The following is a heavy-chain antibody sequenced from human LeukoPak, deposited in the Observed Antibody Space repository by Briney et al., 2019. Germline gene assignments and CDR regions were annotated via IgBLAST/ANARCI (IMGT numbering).Heavy chain of an antibody. D-gene: IGHD2-2*01. J-gene: IGHJ6*03. Sequence: SETLSLTCTVSDYSISSDYYWGWIRQPPGKGLEWIGSIYHSGSTYYNPSLKSRVTISVDTSKNQFSLKLSSVTAADTAVYYCARLPIDGYYYYMDVWGKGTTVTISS. CDR3: ARLPIDGYYYYMDV. CDR1: DYSISSDYY. V-gene: IGHV4-38-2*02. CDR2: IYHSGST.